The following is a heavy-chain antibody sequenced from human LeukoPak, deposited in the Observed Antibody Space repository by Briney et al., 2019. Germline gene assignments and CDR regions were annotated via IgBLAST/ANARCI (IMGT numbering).Heavy chain of an antibody. V-gene: IGHV3-48*01. J-gene: IGHJ4*02. CDR3: ARDDTVTSHFDY. CDR2: ISSSSSNI. D-gene: IGHD4-11*01. Sequence: GGSLRLSCAASGFTFSTYNMNWVRQAPGKGLEWVSFISSSSSNIFYADSVKGRFTISRDNAKNSLYLQMNSLRAEDTAVYYCARDDTVTSHFDYWGQGTLVTVSS. CDR1: GFTFSTYN.